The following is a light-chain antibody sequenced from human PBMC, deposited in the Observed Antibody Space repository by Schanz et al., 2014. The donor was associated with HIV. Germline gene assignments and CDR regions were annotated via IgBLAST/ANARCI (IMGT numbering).Light chain of an antibody. J-gene: IGKJ1*01. V-gene: IGKV3D-15*01. CDR3: QQYGSYPWT. CDR1: QSVSDN. CDR2: GAS. Sequence: EILMTQSPATLSVSPGEEATLSCRASQSVSDNLAWYQQKPGQSPRLLVYGASTRATGIPARFSGSGSGTEFTLTLSSLQPDDFATYYCQQYGSYPWTFGQGTKVEVK.